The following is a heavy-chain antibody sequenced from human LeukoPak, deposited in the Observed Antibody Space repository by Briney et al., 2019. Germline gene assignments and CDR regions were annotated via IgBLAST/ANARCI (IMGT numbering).Heavy chain of an antibody. CDR3: ARYLGYGDYLDAFDI. J-gene: IGHJ3*02. V-gene: IGHV3-48*01. D-gene: IGHD4-17*01. CDR1: GFTFITYS. CDR2: IISSSSTI. Sequence: GGSLRLSCAASGFTFITYSMNWVRQAPGKGLEWVSYIISSSSTIYYADSVKGRFTISRDNAKNSLYLQMNSLRAEDTAVYYCARYLGYGDYLDAFDIWGQGTMVTVSS.